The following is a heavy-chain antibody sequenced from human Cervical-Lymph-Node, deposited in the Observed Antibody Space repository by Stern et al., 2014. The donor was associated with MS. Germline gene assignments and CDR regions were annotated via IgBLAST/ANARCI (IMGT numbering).Heavy chain of an antibody. CDR2: ISAYSGTT. CDR3: ARVTYDSSGYPRMDY. CDR1: CYTFTSHG. J-gene: IGHJ4*02. V-gene: IGHV1-18*01. D-gene: IGHD3-22*01. Sequence: VQLVQSGAEVKKLGASVKVSCKASCYTFTSHGISWVRQAPGQGLEWMGWISAYSGTTNYTQKLQGRVTMTTDTSTTTAYMELRSLRSDDTAVYYCARVTYDSSGYPRMDYWGQGTLVTVPS.